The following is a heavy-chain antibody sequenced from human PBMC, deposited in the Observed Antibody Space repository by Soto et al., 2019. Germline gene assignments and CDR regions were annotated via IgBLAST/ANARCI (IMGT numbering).Heavy chain of an antibody. CDR3: ASHDPGARFDP. CDR1: RYIFTAYF. Sequence: QVQLVPSGAEVKKPGASVKVSCKAPRYIFTAYFLHWVRQAPGQGLEWLGWFNPNNGATHYGLSFQGRVTMTRDTSISTAYMELSSLRSDATAVYYCASHDPGARFDPWGHGTLVIVSS. CDR2: FNPNNGAT. V-gene: IGHV1-2*02. D-gene: IGHD1-1*01. J-gene: IGHJ5*02.